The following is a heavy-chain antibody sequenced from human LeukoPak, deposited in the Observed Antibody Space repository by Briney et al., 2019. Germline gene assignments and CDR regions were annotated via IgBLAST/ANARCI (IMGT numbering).Heavy chain of an antibody. V-gene: IGHV3-30*03. CDR3: ARWNNGWEFDS. D-gene: IGHD1/OR15-1a*01. Sequence: GGSPRLSCAASGFTFSSYGMHWVRQAPGKGLEWVAVISYDGSNKYYADSVKGRFTISRDNAKTSLFLQIISLRAEDTAVYYCARWNNGWEFDSWGQGTLVSVSS. J-gene: IGHJ4*02. CDR1: GFTFSSYG. CDR2: ISYDGSNK.